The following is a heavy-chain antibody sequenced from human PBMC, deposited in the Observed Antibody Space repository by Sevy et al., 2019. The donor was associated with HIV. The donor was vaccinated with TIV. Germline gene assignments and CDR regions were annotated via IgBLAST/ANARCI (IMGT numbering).Heavy chain of an antibody. CDR2: FNYRGST. Sequence: SETLSLTCTVSGDSISSTSYYWGWIRQPPGKGLEWIGSFNYRGSTYYNPSLRSRVTMSVDTSKNQFSLKLNSVTPADTAVYYCARGGHYYGSGSSFPFDHWGQGTLVTVSS. J-gene: IGHJ4*02. CDR1: GDSISSTSYY. D-gene: IGHD3-10*01. CDR3: ARGGHYYGSGSSFPFDH. V-gene: IGHV4-39*01.